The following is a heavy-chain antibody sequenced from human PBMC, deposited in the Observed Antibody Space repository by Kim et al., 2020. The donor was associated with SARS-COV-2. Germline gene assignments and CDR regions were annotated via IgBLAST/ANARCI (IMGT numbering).Heavy chain of an antibody. V-gene: IGHV3-20*01. Sequence: DSVMCRFTITRDNAKNSLYLQMNSLRAEDTALYHCARRYYYDRSGYSFDYWGQGTLVTVSS. CDR3: ARRYYYDRSGYSFDY. J-gene: IGHJ4*02. D-gene: IGHD3-22*01.